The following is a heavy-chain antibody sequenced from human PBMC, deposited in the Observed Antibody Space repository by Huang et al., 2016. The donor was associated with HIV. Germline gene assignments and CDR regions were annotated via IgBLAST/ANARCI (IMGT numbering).Heavy chain of an antibody. CDR2: IIPIFETS. J-gene: IGHJ4*01. V-gene: IGHV1-69*12. Sequence: QVHLVQPGAEVKKPGSSVKVSCKGSGGTFSSLAISWVRQAPGQGLEWMGGIIPIFETSNYAQKFQGRVTISADESTKTAYMELNSLRSEDTAVFYCAVGTRSSWFYDYWGQGTLVTVSS. CDR3: AVGTRSSWFYDY. D-gene: IGHD6-13*01. CDR1: GGTFSSLA.